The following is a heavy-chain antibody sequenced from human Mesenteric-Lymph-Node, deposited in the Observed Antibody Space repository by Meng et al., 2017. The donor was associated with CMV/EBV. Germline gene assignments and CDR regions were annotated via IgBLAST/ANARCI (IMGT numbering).Heavy chain of an antibody. CDR2: FGLEDSDA. CDR1: GYTLNELS. J-gene: IGHJ4*02. V-gene: IGHV1-24*01. CDR3: ARTILNGYYEF. D-gene: IGHD3-9*01. Sequence: CKVSGYTLNELSIHWVRQAPGKGLEWMGGFGLEDSDALYAQKFQGRVTMTEDKSTSTVYLELSSLRSEDTAIYYCARTILNGYYEFWGQGTLVTVSS.